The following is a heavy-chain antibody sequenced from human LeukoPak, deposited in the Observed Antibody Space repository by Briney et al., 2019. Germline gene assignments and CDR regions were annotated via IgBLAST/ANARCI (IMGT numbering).Heavy chain of an antibody. CDR3: AKEYCSGGSCYSLVDY. D-gene: IGHD2-15*01. V-gene: IGHV3-23*01. J-gene: IGHJ4*02. Sequence: PWGSLRLSCAASGFTFSNYAMSWVRQAPGKGLEWVSAVSGSGSNTYYADSAKGRFTISRDNSKNTLYLQMNSLRAEDTAVYYCAKEYCSGGSCYSLVDYWGQGTLVTVSS. CDR2: VSGSGSNT. CDR1: GFTFSNYA.